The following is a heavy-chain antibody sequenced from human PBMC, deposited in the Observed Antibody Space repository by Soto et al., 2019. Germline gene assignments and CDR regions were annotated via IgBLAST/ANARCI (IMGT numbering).Heavy chain of an antibody. CDR3: ARVRARGEPDY. V-gene: IGHV4-34*01. D-gene: IGHD1-26*01. CDR2: INHSGST. J-gene: IGHJ4*02. CDR1: GGSFSGYY. Sequence: QVQLQQWGAGLLKPSETLSLTCAVYGGSFSGYYWSWIRQPPGKGLEWIGEINHSGSTNYNPSLKSRVTISVDTSKNQFSLKLSSVTAADTAVYYCARVRARGEPDYWGQGTLVTVSS.